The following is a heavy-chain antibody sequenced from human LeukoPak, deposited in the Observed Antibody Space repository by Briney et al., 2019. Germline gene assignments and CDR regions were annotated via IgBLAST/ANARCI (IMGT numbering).Heavy chain of an antibody. Sequence: ASVKVSCKASGYTFTGYYMHWVRQAPGQGLEWMGWINPSGGSTSYAQKFQGRVTMTRDTSTSTVYMELSSLRSEDTAVYYCASTGSGNTKLFDYWGQGTLVTVSS. CDR2: INPSGGST. CDR1: GYTFTGYY. J-gene: IGHJ4*02. CDR3: ASTGSGNTKLFDY. V-gene: IGHV1-46*01. D-gene: IGHD3-10*01.